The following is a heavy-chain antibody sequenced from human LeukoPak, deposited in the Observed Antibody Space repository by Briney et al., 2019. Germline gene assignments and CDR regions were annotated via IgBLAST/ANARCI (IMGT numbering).Heavy chain of an antibody. CDR3: ARDATYDSSGYSPSYYYGMDV. CDR2: IIPILGIA. V-gene: IGHV1-69*04. Sequence: SVKVSCKASGGTFSSYAISWVRQAPGQGLEWMGRIIPILGIANYAQKFQGRVTITADKSTSTAYMGLSSLRSEDTAVYYCARDATYDSSGYSPSYYYGMDVWGQGTTVTVSS. CDR1: GGTFSSYA. D-gene: IGHD3-22*01. J-gene: IGHJ6*02.